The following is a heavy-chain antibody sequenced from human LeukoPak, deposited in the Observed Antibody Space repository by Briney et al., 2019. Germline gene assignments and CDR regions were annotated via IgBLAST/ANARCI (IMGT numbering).Heavy chain of an antibody. V-gene: IGHV1-18*04. J-gene: IGHJ4*02. CDR3: ARAMCSSTICHGRNDY. CDR2: ISADNGKT. Sequence: GASVKVSCKASGYTFTSYGISWVRQAPGRGLEWMGWISADNGKTNYAQKLQGRVTMTTDTSTTTAYMELRSLRSDDTAVYYCARAMCSSTICHGRNDYWGQGTLVTVSS. D-gene: IGHD2-2*01. CDR1: GYTFTSYG.